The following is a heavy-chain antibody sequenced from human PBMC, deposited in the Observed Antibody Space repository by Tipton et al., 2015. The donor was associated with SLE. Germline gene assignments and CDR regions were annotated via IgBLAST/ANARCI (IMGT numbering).Heavy chain of an antibody. Sequence: TLSLTCTVSGGSIISTSYYWAWIRQPPGKGLEWIGSIYYSGSTNYNPSLKSRVTISVDTSKNQFSLKLSSVTAADTAVYNCARHSSGWEGAFDIWGQGTMVTVSS. CDR2: IYYSGST. CDR1: GGSIISTSYY. V-gene: IGHV4-39*07. CDR3: ARHSSGWEGAFDI. D-gene: IGHD6-19*01. J-gene: IGHJ3*02.